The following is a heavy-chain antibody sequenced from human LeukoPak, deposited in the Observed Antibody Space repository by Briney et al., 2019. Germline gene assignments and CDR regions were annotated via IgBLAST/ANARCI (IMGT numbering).Heavy chain of an antibody. Sequence: GGSLRLSCAASRFTFNDYDMSWVRQPPGNGLEWVSTINWNGGSTGYADSVKGRFTISRDNAKNSLYLQMNSLRAEDTALYYCARERPSSGSYDVWGQGTTVTVSS. D-gene: IGHD1-26*01. CDR2: INWNGGST. J-gene: IGHJ6*02. CDR1: RFTFNDYD. V-gene: IGHV3-20*04. CDR3: ARERPSSGSYDV.